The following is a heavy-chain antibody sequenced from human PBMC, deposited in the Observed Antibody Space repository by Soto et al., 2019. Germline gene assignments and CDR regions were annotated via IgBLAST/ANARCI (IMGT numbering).Heavy chain of an antibody. J-gene: IGHJ6*02. D-gene: IGHD2-21*02. V-gene: IGHV4-34*09. CDR2: IYYSGST. CDR1: GGSFSGYY. CDR3: ARVCGGDCHNGMDV. Sequence: ASETLSLTCAVYGGSFSGYYWSWIRQPPGKGLEWIGDIYYSGSTNYNPSLKSRVTISVDTSKNQFSLKLSSVTAADTAVYYCARVCGGDCHNGMDVWGQGTTVTVS.